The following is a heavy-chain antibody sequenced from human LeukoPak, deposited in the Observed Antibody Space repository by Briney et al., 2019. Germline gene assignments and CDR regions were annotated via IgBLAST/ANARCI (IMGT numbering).Heavy chain of an antibody. CDR1: GFTFSSYW. D-gene: IGHD4-23*01. V-gene: IGHV3-7*01. CDR2: IKQDGSEK. CDR3: AFGWEVSDGCKNY. Sequence: PGGSLRLSCAASGFTFSSYWISWVRHAPGKGLEWVDNIKQDGSEKYYVDAEKGRFTISRDNAKNSLYLQMKSMRVEDTAVYYCAFGWEVSDGCKNYWGQGTLVTVSS. J-gene: IGHJ4*02.